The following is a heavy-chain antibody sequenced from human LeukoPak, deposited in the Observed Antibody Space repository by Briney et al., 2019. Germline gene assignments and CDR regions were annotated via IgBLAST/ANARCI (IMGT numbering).Heavy chain of an antibody. Sequence: ASVKVSCKASGYTFTSYSITWVRQAPGQGLEWMVWISAYNGNTNYAQKFQGRVTMTTDTSTSTAYMELRSLRSDDTAVYYCAYDSSGYHKWFDPWGQGTLVTVSS. CDR3: AYDSSGYHKWFDP. D-gene: IGHD3-22*01. CDR2: ISAYNGNT. CDR1: GYTFTSYS. V-gene: IGHV1-18*01. J-gene: IGHJ5*02.